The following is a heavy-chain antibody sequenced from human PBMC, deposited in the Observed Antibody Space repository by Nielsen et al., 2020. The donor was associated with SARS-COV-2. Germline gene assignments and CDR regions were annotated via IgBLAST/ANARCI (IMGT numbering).Heavy chain of an antibody. J-gene: IGHJ4*02. D-gene: IGHD1-1*01. CDR1: GYTFTSYY. V-gene: IGHV1-46*01. CDR2: INPSGGST. Sequence: ASVKVSCKASGYTFTSYYMHWVRQAPGQGLEWMGIINPSGGSTSYAQKFQGRVTMTRDTSTSTVYMELSRLRSDDTAVYYCARGIRKVQLERHAMAGYWGQGTLVTVSS. CDR3: ARGIRKVQLERHAMAGY.